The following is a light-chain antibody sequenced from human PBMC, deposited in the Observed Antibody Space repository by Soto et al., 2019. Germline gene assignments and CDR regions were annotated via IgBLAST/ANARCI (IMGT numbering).Light chain of an antibody. CDR2: DIS. V-gene: IGKV3-15*01. Sequence: EIVMTQSPATLSVSPGERAILSCRASHTVIRSLAWYQQRPGQAPRLLIYDISNRATGVPARFSGSGSETEFTLTIRSLQSEDFAVYLCQQYNNWPSFGQGTRLEI. CDR1: HTVIRS. J-gene: IGKJ5*01. CDR3: QQYNNWPS.